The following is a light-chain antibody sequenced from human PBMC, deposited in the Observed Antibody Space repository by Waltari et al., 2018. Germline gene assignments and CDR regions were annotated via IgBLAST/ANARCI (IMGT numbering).Light chain of an antibody. CDR2: AAS. CDR3: QQYGTSPPTVT. Sequence: EIVLPQSPGTLSLSPGERSSLSCRASQCVSSRSLAWNQQKPGQAPRLLISAASSKATGIPDRVSGSGSGTDFTLTISRLEPEDFAVYYCQQYGTSPPTVTFGQGTRLEIK. V-gene: IGKV3-20*01. CDR1: QCVSSRS. J-gene: IGKJ5*01.